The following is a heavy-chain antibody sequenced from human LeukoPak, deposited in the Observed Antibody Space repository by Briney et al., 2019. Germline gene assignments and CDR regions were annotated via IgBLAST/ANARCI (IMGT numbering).Heavy chain of an antibody. D-gene: IGHD4-17*01. CDR3: AKGLHTVTTLSGMDV. CDR1: GFTFSDYY. V-gene: IGHV3-11*01. J-gene: IGHJ6*02. Sequence: GGSLRLSCAASGFTFSDYYMSWIRQAPGKGLEWVSYISSSGSTIYYADSVKGRFTISRDNAKNSLYLQMNSLRAEDTALYYCAKGLHTVTTLSGMDVWGQGTTVTVSS. CDR2: ISSSGSTI.